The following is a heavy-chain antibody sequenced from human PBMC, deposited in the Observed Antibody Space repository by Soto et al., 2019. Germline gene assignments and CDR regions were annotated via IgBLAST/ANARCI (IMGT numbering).Heavy chain of an antibody. J-gene: IGHJ4*02. CDR1: GGSFSGYY. Sequence: SETLSLTCAVYGGSFSGYYWSWIRQPPGKGLEWIGEINHSGSTNYNPSLKSRVTISEDTSKNQFSLKLSSVTAADTAVYYCARGPPYCSGGSCYTYGDYDYWGQGTLVTVSS. D-gene: IGHD2-15*01. CDR2: INHSGST. CDR3: ARGPPYCSGGSCYTYGDYDY. V-gene: IGHV4-34*01.